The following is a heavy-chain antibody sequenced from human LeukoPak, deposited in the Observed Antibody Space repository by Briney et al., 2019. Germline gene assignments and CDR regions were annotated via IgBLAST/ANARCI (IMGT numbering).Heavy chain of an antibody. V-gene: IGHV4-4*07. Sequence: SETLSLTCSVSGVSISSQYWSWIRQPAGKGLEWIGRIYTSGNTNYNPSLKSRVTMSIDTSKKQFSLKLNSVTAADTAVYYCATRYYDFWSGYGANAFDIWGQGTMVTVSS. D-gene: IGHD3-3*01. CDR2: IYTSGNT. CDR3: ATRYYDFWSGYGANAFDI. J-gene: IGHJ3*02. CDR1: GVSISSQY.